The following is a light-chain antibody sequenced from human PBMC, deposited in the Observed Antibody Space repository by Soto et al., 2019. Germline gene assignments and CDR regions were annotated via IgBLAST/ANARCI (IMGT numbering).Light chain of an antibody. J-gene: IGKJ1*01. CDR2: GAS. Sequence: EIVMTQSPATLSVSPGERATLSCRASQSVGINLAWYQHKPGQAPRLLIYGASSRDTGVPARFSGSGSGTEFTLTISSLQSEDFAVYFCHQYNNWPPWTFGQGTKVEVK. V-gene: IGKV3-15*01. CDR3: HQYNNWPPWT. CDR1: QSVGIN.